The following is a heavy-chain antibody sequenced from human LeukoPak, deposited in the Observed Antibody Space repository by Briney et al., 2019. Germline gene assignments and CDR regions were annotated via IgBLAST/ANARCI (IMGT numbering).Heavy chain of an antibody. CDR1: GYTFTGYY. V-gene: IGHV1-2*02. CDR2: INPNSGGT. Sequence: ASVKVSCKASGYTFTGYYMHWVRQAPGQGLEWMGWINPNSGGTNYAQKFQGRVTMTRDTSISTAYMELSRLRSDDTAVYYCARDEGPTYYYDSSGYSDYWGQGTLVTVSS. D-gene: IGHD3-22*01. J-gene: IGHJ4*02. CDR3: ARDEGPTYYYDSSGYSDY.